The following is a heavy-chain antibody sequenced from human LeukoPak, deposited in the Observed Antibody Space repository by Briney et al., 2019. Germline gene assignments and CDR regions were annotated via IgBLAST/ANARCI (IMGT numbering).Heavy chain of an antibody. J-gene: IGHJ4*02. V-gene: IGHV3-21*01. D-gene: IGHD3-9*01. Sequence: GGSLRLSCAASGFTFSSYSMNWVRQAPGKGLEWVSSISSSSSYIYYADSVKGRFTISRDNAKNSLYLQMNSLRAEDTAVYYCARDRRYYDILTGYYAYYQPVDYWGQGTLVTVSS. CDR1: GFTFSSYS. CDR3: ARDRRYYDILTGYYAYYQPVDY. CDR2: ISSSSSYI.